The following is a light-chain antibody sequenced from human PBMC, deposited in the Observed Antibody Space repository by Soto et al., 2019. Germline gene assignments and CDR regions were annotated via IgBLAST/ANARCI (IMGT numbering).Light chain of an antibody. V-gene: IGLV1-44*01. J-gene: IGLJ1*01. CDR3: AAWDDSLNGFV. CDR2: TDN. CDR1: SSNIGASS. Sequence: QSVLTKPPSASGTPGQRVTMSGSGSSSNIGASSVHWFQQLPGAAPKLLIHTDNNRPSGGPDRFSGSKSGTSASLAITGLQSEDEADYFCAAWDDSLNGFVFGTGTKVTV.